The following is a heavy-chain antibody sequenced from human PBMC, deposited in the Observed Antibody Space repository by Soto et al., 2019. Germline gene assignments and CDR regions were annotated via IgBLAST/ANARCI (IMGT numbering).Heavy chain of an antibody. CDR2: IKQDGSEK. V-gene: IGHV3-7*01. D-gene: IGHD2-2*01. J-gene: IGHJ5*02. CDR3: ARELRDFVPYCSSTSCYSRFDP. Sequence: GGSLRLSCAASGFTFSSYWMSWVRQAPGKGLEWVANIKQDGSEKYYVDSVKGRFTISRDNAKNSLYLQMNSLRAEDTAVYYCARELRDFVPYCSSTSCYSRFDPWGQGTLVTVSS. CDR1: GFTFSSYW.